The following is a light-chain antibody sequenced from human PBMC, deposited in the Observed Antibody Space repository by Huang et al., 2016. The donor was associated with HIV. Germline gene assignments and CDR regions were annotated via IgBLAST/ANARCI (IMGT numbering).Light chain of an antibody. CDR1: QSVSSN. CDR2: AAS. Sequence: EVVMKQSPATLSVSPGEKATLSCRASQSVSSNLAWYQHKPGQAPRLLIYAASTRATGIPARFSGSGSGTEFTLTISSLQSEDFAVYYCQQYNNWPPVTFGQGTKLEIK. CDR3: QQYNNWPPVT. J-gene: IGKJ2*01. V-gene: IGKV3D-15*01.